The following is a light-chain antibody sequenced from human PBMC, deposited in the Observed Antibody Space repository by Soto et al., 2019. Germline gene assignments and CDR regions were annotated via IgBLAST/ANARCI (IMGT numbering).Light chain of an antibody. V-gene: IGLV2-14*03. CDR2: DVS. CDR1: SSDIGSYNF. Sequence: QSALTQPASVSGSPGQSITISCTGSSSDIGSYNFVSWYQVHPGKAPKLVIFDVSNRPSGVSHRFSGSKSDNTPSLTISALQPEAEDDYYCCSYTSITTDVIFGGGTQLTVL. CDR3: CSYTSITTDVI. J-gene: IGLJ2*01.